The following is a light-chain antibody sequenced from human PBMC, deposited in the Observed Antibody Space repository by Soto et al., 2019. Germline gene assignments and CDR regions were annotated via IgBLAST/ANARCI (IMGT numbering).Light chain of an antibody. V-gene: IGLV1-51*01. Sequence: QSVLTQPPSVSAAPGQNVTISCSGSSSNIGGNSVSWYQQLPGTAPKLLIYDDDKRPSGIPDRFSGSKSGTSATLGITGFQTGDEADYYCGSWDSSLSAYVFGTGTKATV. CDR1: SSNIGGNS. J-gene: IGLJ1*01. CDR2: DDD. CDR3: GSWDSSLSAYV.